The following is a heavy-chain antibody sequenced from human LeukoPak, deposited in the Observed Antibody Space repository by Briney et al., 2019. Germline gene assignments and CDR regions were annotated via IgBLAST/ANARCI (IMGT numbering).Heavy chain of an antibody. CDR1: GGSISSGGYY. CDR3: AREIRGYSYGYVPY. V-gene: IGHV4-31*03. J-gene: IGHJ4*02. CDR2: IYYSGST. D-gene: IGHD5-18*01. Sequence: KASETLSLTCTVSGGSISSGGYYWSWIRQHPGKGLEWIGYIYYSGSTYYNPSLKSRVTISVDTSKNQFSLKLSSVTAADTAVYYCAREIRGYSYGYVPYWGQGTLVTVSS.